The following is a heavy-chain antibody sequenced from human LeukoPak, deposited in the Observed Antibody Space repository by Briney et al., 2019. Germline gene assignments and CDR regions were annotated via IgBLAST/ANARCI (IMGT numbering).Heavy chain of an antibody. J-gene: IGHJ4*02. CDR1: GYSLTSYD. V-gene: IGHV1-8*03. CDR3: ARGEYYGSGSWGY. D-gene: IGHD3-10*01. CDR2: LNPNSGYT. Sequence: GASVKVSCKASGYSLTSYDINWVRQATGQGLEWMGWLNPNSGYTGYAQKFQGRVTFTRKTSINTAYMELSSLRSEDTAVYFCARGEYYGSGSWGYWGQGTLVTVSP.